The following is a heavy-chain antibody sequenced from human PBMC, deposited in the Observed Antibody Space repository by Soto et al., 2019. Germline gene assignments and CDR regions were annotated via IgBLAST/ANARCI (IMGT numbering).Heavy chain of an antibody. V-gene: IGHV4-59*08. CDR2: VYRSGST. CDR1: GDSISSYY. Sequence: SETLSLTCAVSGDSISSYYWSWIRQPPGKGLEWIGYVYRSGSTNYNPSIKSRVTISVDTSKNQFSLKLSYVTAADTAVYYCARHHDSWGQGTLVTVSS. J-gene: IGHJ4*02. CDR3: ARHHDS.